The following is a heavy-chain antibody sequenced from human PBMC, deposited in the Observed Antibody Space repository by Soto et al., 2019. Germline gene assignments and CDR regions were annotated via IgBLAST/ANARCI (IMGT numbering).Heavy chain of an antibody. Sequence: PGGSLRLSCAASGFTFSSYWMSWVRQAPGKGLEWVANIKQDGSEKYYVDSVKGRFTISRDNAKNSLYLQMNSLRAEDTAVYYCARPSYSSGWYKDAFDIWGQGTMVTVSS. CDR1: GFTFSSYW. J-gene: IGHJ3*02. CDR2: IKQDGSEK. V-gene: IGHV3-7*01. D-gene: IGHD6-19*01. CDR3: ARPSYSSGWYKDAFDI.